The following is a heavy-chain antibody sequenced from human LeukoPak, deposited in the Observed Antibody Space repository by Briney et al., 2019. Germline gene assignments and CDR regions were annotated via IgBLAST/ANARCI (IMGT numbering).Heavy chain of an antibody. CDR3: AKRGSYSSSFTSTFDY. J-gene: IGHJ4*02. V-gene: IGHV3-49*03. CDR2: IRSKGYGGTT. CDR1: GFTFRDFA. D-gene: IGHD6-6*01. Sequence: GGSLRLSCTASGFTFRDFAMSWFRQAPGKGLEWVGFIRSKGYGGTTEYAASVKGRFTISRDDSKSIAYLQMNSLRAEDTAVYYCAKRGSYSSSFTSTFDYWGQGTLVTVSS.